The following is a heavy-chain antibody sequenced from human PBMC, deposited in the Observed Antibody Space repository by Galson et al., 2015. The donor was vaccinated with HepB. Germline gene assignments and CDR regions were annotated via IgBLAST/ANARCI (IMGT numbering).Heavy chain of an antibody. CDR1: GFTLSSYA. J-gene: IGHJ3*02. CDR2: LTGSNSGT. D-gene: IGHD4-17*01. V-gene: IGHV3-23*01. CDR3: ARDPNGDYVGAFEM. Sequence: SLRLSCAASGFTLSSYAMTWVRQGPGKEPEWVSTLTGSNSGTLYADSVRGRFTISRDNSKNTLFLQMNSLRVDDTAVYYCARDPNGDYVGAFEMWGQGTMVTVSS.